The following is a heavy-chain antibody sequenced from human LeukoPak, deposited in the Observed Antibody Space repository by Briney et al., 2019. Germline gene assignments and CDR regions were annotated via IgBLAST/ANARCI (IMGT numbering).Heavy chain of an antibody. CDR2: MNPNSGNT. Sequence: ASVKVSCKASGGTFSSYTISWVRQAPGQGLEWMGWMNPNSGNTGYAQKFQGRVTITRNTSISTAYMELSSLRSEDTAVYYCARGQWELLAYYYYMDVWGKGTTVTVSS. D-gene: IGHD1-26*01. J-gene: IGHJ6*03. V-gene: IGHV1-8*03. CDR3: ARGQWELLAYYYYMDV. CDR1: GGTFSSYT.